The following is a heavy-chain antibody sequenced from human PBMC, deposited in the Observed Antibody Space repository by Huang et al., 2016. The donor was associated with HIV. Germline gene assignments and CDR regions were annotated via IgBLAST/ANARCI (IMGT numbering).Heavy chain of an antibody. CDR2: INYSGNT. CDR3: ARARLLLPFDY. CDR1: GGPFNGFL. V-gene: IGHV4-34*02. Sequence: QVLLQQWGAGVLKPSETLSLTCGVSGGPFNGFLWSWIRQSPGKGLEWIGEINYSGNTNYNPSSKRRVSMSVDTSKRQFSLSLKSVTAADTAVYFCARARLLLPFDYWGQGALVAVSS. D-gene: IGHD2-15*01. J-gene: IGHJ4*02.